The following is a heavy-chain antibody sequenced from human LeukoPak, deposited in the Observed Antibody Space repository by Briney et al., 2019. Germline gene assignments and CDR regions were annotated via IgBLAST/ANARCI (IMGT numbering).Heavy chain of an antibody. V-gene: IGHV3-66*01. D-gene: IGHD3-16*01. J-gene: IGHJ4*02. CDR1: EFSVGSNY. Sequence: GGSLRLSCAASEFSVGSNYMTWVRQAPGKGLEWVSLIYSGGSTYYADSVKGRFTISRDNSKNTLYLQMNSLRAEDTAVYYCARDVIYASEIYSYGDCLGQGTLVTVSS. CDR2: IYSGGST. CDR3: ARDVIYASEIYSYGDC.